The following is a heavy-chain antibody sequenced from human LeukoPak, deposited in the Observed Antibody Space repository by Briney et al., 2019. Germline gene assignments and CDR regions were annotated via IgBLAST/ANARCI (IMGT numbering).Heavy chain of an antibody. D-gene: IGHD3-22*01. CDR3: AREEWVDSSGYPIDY. CDR1: GYTFTSYY. Sequence: ASVKVSCKASGYTFTSYYMHWVRQAPGQGLEWMGIINPSGGSTSYAQKFQGRVTTTRDTSTSTVYMELSSLRSEDTAVYYCAREEWVDSSGYPIDYWGQGTLVTVSS. J-gene: IGHJ4*02. CDR2: INPSGGST. V-gene: IGHV1-46*01.